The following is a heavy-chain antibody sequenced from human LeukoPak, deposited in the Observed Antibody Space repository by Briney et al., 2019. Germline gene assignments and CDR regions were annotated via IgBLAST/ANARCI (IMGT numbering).Heavy chain of an antibody. CDR3: ARHDGPRVYSEFDP. D-gene: IGHD6-13*01. J-gene: IGHJ5*02. CDR2: IYYSGST. CDR1: GGSVSSGSYY. V-gene: IGHV4-61*01. Sequence: SETLSLTCTVSGGSVSSGSYYWSWIRQPPGKGLEWIGYIYYSGSTNYNPSLKSRVTISVDTSKNQFSLKLSSVTAADTAVYYCARHDGPRVYSEFDPWGQGTLVTVSS.